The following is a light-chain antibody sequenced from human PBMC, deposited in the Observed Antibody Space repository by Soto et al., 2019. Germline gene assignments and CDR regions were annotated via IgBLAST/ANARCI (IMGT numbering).Light chain of an antibody. J-gene: IGLJ1*01. V-gene: IGLV2-14*01. Sequence: QSVLIQPASVSGSPGQSITISCIGTSRDVGGSNYVSWYQHHPHRAPKLLIYEVSYRPSGVSSRFSGSKSGNTASLTISGLQAEDDADYYCSSYTSSNTLEVFGVGTKLTVL. CDR2: EVS. CDR3: SSYTSSNTLEV. CDR1: SRDVGGSNY.